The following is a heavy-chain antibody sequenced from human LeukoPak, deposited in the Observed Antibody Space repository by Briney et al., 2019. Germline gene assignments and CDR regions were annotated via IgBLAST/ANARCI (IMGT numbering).Heavy chain of an antibody. Sequence: SETLSLTCTVSGGSISSHYWSWIRQPPGKGLEWIGYIYYSGSTNYNPSLKSRVTISVDTSKNQFSLKLSSVTAADTAVYYCARDLTMVRGGGLDYWGQGTLVTVSS. V-gene: IGHV4-59*11. CDR3: ARDLTMVRGGGLDY. CDR1: GGSISSHY. D-gene: IGHD3-10*01. J-gene: IGHJ4*02. CDR2: IYYSGST.